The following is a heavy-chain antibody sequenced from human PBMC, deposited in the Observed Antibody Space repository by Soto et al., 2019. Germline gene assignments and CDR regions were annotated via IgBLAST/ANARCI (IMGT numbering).Heavy chain of an antibody. CDR1: GFTFSSYE. CDR3: ARVPRFLSRLKGYFDY. CDR2: ISSSGSTI. D-gene: IGHD3-16*01. Sequence: GGSLRLSCAASGFTFSSYEMNWVRQAPGKGLEWVSYISSSGSTIYYADSVKGRFTISRDNAKNSLYLQMNSLRAEDTAVYYCARVPRFLSRLKGYFDYWGQGTLVTVSS. J-gene: IGHJ4*02. V-gene: IGHV3-48*03.